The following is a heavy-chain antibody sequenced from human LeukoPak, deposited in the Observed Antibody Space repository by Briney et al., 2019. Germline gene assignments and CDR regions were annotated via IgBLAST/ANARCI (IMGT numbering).Heavy chain of an antibody. J-gene: IGHJ1*01. Sequence: ASVKVSCKASGYTFTSYGISWVRQAPGQGLEWMGWISAYNGNTNYAQKLQGRVTMTTDTSTSTAYMELRSLTSDDTAVYYCARDKAVTTELTQYFHHWGQGTLVTVSS. CDR2: ISAYNGNT. CDR3: ARDKAVTTELTQYFHH. CDR1: GYTFTSYG. D-gene: IGHD4-11*01. V-gene: IGHV1-18*01.